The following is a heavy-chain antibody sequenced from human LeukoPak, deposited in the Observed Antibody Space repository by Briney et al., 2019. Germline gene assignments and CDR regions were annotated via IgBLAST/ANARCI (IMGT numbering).Heavy chain of an antibody. CDR2: IYSGGST. CDR1: GFTVSSNY. V-gene: IGHV3-53*04. J-gene: IGHJ6*02. CDR3: ASWERYCSGGSCETDYYYYYGMDV. D-gene: IGHD2-15*01. Sequence: GGSLRLSCAASGFTVSSNYMSWVRQAPGKGLEWVSVIYSGGSTYYADSVKGRFTISRHNSKNTLYLQMNSLRAEDTAVYYCASWERYCSGGSCETDYYYYYGMDVWGQGTTVTVSS.